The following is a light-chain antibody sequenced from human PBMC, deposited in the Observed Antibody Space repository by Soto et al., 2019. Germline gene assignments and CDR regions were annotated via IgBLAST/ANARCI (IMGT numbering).Light chain of an antibody. V-gene: IGKV3-15*01. Sequence: EIVMTQSPGTLSVSPGERATLSCRASQSVSNNLAWYQQKPGQAPRPLIHGASTRATGIPARFSGSGSGTEFTLTISSLQSEDFAIYYCQQYNNWPRTFGQGTKVDIK. J-gene: IGKJ1*01. CDR2: GAS. CDR1: QSVSNN. CDR3: QQYNNWPRT.